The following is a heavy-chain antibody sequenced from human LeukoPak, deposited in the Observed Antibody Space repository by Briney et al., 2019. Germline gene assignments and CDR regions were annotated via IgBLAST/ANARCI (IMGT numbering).Heavy chain of an antibody. D-gene: IGHD2/OR15-2a*01. CDR2: ISTSGTT. CDR1: GGSISSGSYY. J-gene: IGHJ4*02. Sequence: SETLSLTCTVSGGSISSGSYYWSWIRQPAGTGLEWIGRISTSGTTSYNPSLRSRVTMSGDTSKNQFSLQLTSVTAADTAVYYCARRAAIGDYFDYWGQGTLVTVSS. V-gene: IGHV4-61*02. CDR3: ARRAAIGDYFDY.